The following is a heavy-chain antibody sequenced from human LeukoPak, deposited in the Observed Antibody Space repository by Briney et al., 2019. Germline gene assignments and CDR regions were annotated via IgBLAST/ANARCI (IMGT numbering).Heavy chain of an antibody. Sequence: GGSLRLSCVASGFTFNQYWMHWVRQAPGAGLEWVSRLRTDGGRTNYADSVKGRFTISRDNARNTVYLQMDSLRVEDTAVYYCARDHPGSNSLDYWGQGTLVTVSS. CDR1: GFTFNQYW. V-gene: IGHV3-74*01. CDR3: ARDHPGSNSLDY. CDR2: LRTDGGRT. J-gene: IGHJ4*02. D-gene: IGHD4-11*01.